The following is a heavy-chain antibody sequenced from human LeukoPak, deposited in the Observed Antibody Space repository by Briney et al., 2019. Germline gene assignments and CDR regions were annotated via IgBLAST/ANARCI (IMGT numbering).Heavy chain of an antibody. CDR3: AGQDYGDLPLDY. Sequence: GGSLRLSCAASGFTFSSYSMNWVRQAPGKGLEWVSSISSSSSYIYYADSVKGRFTISRDNAKNSLYLQMNSLRAEDTAVYYCAGQDYGDLPLDYWGQGTLVTVSS. CDR1: GFTFSSYS. D-gene: IGHD4-17*01. J-gene: IGHJ4*02. CDR2: ISSSSSYI. V-gene: IGHV3-21*01.